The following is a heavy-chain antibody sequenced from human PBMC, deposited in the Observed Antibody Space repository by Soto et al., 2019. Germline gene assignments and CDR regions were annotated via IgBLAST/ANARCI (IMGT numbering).Heavy chain of an antibody. Sequence: QVQLVQSGAEVKKPGASVKISCKASGYTFTGYFMHWVRQAPGQGLEWMGIINPSRGSTTYTQKCQGRVTMTRDTSTKIVYMELISLRSDDTAVYYCARGGDSSGYLDYWGQGTLVTVSS. CDR3: ARGGDSSGYLDY. CDR2: INPSRGST. CDR1: GYTFTGYF. V-gene: IGHV1-46*03. J-gene: IGHJ4*02. D-gene: IGHD3-22*01.